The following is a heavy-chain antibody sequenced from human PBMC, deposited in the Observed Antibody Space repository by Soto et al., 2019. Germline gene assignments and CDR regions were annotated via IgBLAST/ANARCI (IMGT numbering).Heavy chain of an antibody. V-gene: IGHV4-39*01. CDR3: ARGVLWFGDQNWFDP. J-gene: IGHJ5*02. CDR1: GGSISSSSYY. CDR2: IYYSGYT. D-gene: IGHD3-10*01. Sequence: SETLSLTCTVSGGSISSSSYYWGWIRQPPGKGLEWIGSIYYSGYTYYNPSLKSRVTISVDTSKNQFSLKLSSVTAADTAVYYCARGVLWFGDQNWFDPWGQGTLVTVSS.